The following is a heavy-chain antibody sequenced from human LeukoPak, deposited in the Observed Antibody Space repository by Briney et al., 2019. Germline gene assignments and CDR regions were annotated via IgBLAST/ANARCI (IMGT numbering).Heavy chain of an antibody. CDR3: AKDGYYGSGPPDY. CDR2: ISGSGGST. J-gene: IGHJ4*02. CDR1: GFTFSSYA. D-gene: IGHD3-10*01. Sequence: GGSLRLSCAASGFTFSSYAMSWVRQAPGRGLEWVSAISGSGGSTYYADSVKGRFTISRDNSKNTLYLQMNSLRAEDTAVYYCAKDGYYGSGPPDYWGQGTLVTVSS. V-gene: IGHV3-23*01.